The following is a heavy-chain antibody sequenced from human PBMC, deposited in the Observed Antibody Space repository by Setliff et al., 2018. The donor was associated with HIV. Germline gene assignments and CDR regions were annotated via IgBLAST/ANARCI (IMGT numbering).Heavy chain of an antibody. Sequence: SETLSLTCAVYGGSFSGYYWSWIRQSPGKGLEWIGEINHSGSTNYNPSLKSRVTISVDTSKNRFSLKLSSVTAADTAVYYCARGHLSPKFDPWGQGTLVTVSS. CDR2: INHSGST. J-gene: IGHJ5*02. CDR3: ARGHLSPKFDP. CDR1: GGSFSGYY. V-gene: IGHV4-34*01.